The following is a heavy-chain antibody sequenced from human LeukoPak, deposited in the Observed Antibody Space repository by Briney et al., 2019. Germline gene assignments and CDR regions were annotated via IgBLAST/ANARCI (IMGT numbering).Heavy chain of an antibody. V-gene: IGHV1-18*01. CDR1: GYTFTSYG. CDR2: ISAYNGNT. D-gene: IGHD1-26*01. CDR3: ARVSGSPNYYYGMDV. Sequence: GASVKVSCKASGYTFTSYGISWVRQAPGQGLEWMGWISAYNGNTNYAQKLQGRVTMTTDTSTSTAYMELRSLRSEDTAVYYCARVSGSPNYYYGMDVWGQGTTVTVSS. J-gene: IGHJ6*02.